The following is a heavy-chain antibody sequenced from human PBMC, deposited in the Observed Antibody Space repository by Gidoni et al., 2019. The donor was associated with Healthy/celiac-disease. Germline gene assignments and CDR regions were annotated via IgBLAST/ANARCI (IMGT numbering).Heavy chain of an antibody. Sequence: EVQLVQPGAELKKPGESLKITCTGSGYRFTSYWIGRVRQMPGKGLEWLGIIYPGDSDTRYSPSFQGQVTISADKSISTAYLQWSSLKASDTAMYYCARRHMGYDSSGYYPPVTGSFDLWGRGTLVTVSS. CDR2: IYPGDSDT. J-gene: IGHJ2*01. CDR3: ARRHMGYDSSGYYPPVTGSFDL. V-gene: IGHV5-51*01. D-gene: IGHD3-22*01. CDR1: GYRFTSYW.